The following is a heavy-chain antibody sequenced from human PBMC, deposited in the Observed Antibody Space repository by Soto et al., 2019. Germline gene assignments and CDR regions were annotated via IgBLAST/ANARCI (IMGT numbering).Heavy chain of an antibody. CDR3: ERHSIWLLLSDY. CDR1: GGSVSSGSYY. J-gene: IGHJ4*02. D-gene: IGHD3-22*01. CDR2: IYYTGNT. Sequence: SETLSLTCNVSGGSVSSGSYYWNWFRQPPGKGLEWIGSIYYTGNTYYNPSLKSRVTISVDTSKNQFSLKLDSVTAADTAVYFCERHSIWLLLSDYWGQGSLVTVSS. V-gene: IGHV4-39*01.